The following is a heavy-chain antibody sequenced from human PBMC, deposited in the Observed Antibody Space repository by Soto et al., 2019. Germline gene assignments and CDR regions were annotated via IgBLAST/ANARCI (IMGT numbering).Heavy chain of an antibody. J-gene: IGHJ4*02. CDR3: ARGSYYYDSSGYYHY. D-gene: IGHD3-22*01. CDR1: GGSISSGGYS. Sequence: PSETLSLTCAVSGGSISSGGYSWSWIRQPPGKGLEWIGYIYHSGSTYYNPSLKSRVTISVDTSKNQFSLKLSPVTAADTAVYYCARGSYYYDSSGYYHYWGQETLVTVSS. V-gene: IGHV4-30-2*05. CDR2: IYHSGST.